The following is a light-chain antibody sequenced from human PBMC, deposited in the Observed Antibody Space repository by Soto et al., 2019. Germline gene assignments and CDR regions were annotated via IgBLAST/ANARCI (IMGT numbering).Light chain of an antibody. J-gene: IGLJ2*01. Sequence: QSVLTQPPSVSAAPGQKVTISCSGSSSNVGGNYVSWYQVLPQKAPKLLIYDNHKRHSGIPDRFSGSKSGTSATLGITDLQTGDEAEYYCGTWDISLDTVGFGGGTKVTVL. CDR2: DNH. CDR3: GTWDISLDTVG. CDR1: SSNVGGNY. V-gene: IGLV1-51*01.